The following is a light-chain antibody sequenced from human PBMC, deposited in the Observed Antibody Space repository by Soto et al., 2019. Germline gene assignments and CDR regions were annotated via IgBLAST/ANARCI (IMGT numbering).Light chain of an antibody. V-gene: IGKV1-39*01. Sequence: DIHMTQGRSSLSASVRDRVTITCRASQIISTSVNWYQQRPGKAPKLLISAASTLQSGVPSRFSGSGYGTDFTLTISSLQPEDSATYYCQQGFSTPITFGQGTRLEIK. CDR1: QIISTS. CDR2: AAS. CDR3: QQGFSTPIT. J-gene: IGKJ5*01.